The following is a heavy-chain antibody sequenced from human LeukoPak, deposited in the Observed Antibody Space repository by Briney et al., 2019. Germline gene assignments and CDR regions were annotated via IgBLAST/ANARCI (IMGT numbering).Heavy chain of an antibody. V-gene: IGHV3-7*01. Sequence: GGSLRLSCAASGFTFSSFWMTWVRQAPGKGLEWVANIRQHGSEKYYVDSVKGRFTISRDNAKNSLYLQMNSLRAEDTAVYYCARDIDRYYADYWRQGTLVTVSS. CDR3: ARDIDRYYADY. D-gene: IGHD3-3*01. CDR2: IRQHGSEK. J-gene: IGHJ4*02. CDR1: GFTFSSFW.